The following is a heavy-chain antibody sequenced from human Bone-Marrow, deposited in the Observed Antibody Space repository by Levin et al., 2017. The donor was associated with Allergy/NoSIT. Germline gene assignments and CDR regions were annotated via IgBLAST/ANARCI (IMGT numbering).Heavy chain of an antibody. CDR3: ARWSYCSSTSCKGGAFDI. D-gene: IGHD2-2*01. CDR1: GGSISSYY. CDR2: IYYSGST. J-gene: IGHJ3*02. Sequence: SETLSLTCTVSGGSISSYYWSWIRQPPGKGLEWIGYIYYSGSTNYNPSLKSRVTISVDTSKNQFSLKLSSVTAADTAVYYCARWSYCSSTSCKGGAFDIWGQGTMVTVSS. V-gene: IGHV4-59*01.